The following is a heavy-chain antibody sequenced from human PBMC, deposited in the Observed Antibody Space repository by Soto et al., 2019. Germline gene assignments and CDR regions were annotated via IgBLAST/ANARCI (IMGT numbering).Heavy chain of an antibody. D-gene: IGHD2-8*01. J-gene: IGHJ4*02. CDR3: ATDGDCTNGVCPAYYFDY. CDR2: IIPIFGTA. V-gene: IGHV1-69*12. CDR1: GGTFSSYA. Sequence: QVQLVQSGAEVKKPGSSVKVSCKASGGTFSSYAISWVRQAPRQGLEWMGGIIPIFGTANYAQKFQGRVTITADESTSTAYMELSSLRSEDTAVYYCATDGDCTNGVCPAYYFDYWGQGTLVTVSS.